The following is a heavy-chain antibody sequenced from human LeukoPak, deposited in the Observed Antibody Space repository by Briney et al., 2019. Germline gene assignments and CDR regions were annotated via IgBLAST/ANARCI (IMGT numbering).Heavy chain of an antibody. J-gene: IGHJ4*02. Sequence: SETLSLTCTVSGGSISNGGYYCSWIRQPPGKGLEWIGYIYHSGSTYYNPSLKSRVTISVDRSKNQFSLKLSSVTAADTAVYYCARGKSYDFWSGSLYYFDYWGQGTLVPVSS. D-gene: IGHD3-3*01. CDR1: GGSISNGGYY. CDR3: ARGKSYDFWSGSLYYFDY. V-gene: IGHV4-30-2*01. CDR2: IYHSGST.